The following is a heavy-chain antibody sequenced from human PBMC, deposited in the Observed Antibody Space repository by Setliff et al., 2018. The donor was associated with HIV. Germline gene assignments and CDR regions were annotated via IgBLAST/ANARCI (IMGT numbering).Heavy chain of an antibody. J-gene: IGHJ5*02. CDR1: SDSITNDDYY. Sequence: SETLSLTCTVSSDSITNDDYYWGWIRQPPGKGLEWIAIIHYNGRTYYDPSLKSRVTIFVDTSKTQFYLKLRSVTASDTAVYYCARYTSKVDWFDPWGQGTLVTVSS. CDR2: IHYNGRT. CDR3: ARYTSKVDWFDP. D-gene: IGHD2-2*02. V-gene: IGHV4-39*01.